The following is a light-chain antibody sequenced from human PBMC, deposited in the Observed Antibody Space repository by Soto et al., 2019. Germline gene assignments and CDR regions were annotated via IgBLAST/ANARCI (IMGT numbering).Light chain of an antibody. CDR3: SSYVGSNIYV. V-gene: IGLV2-8*01. CDR2: EIS. Sequence: QSALTQPPSASGSPGQSVTISCTGTSSDVGGYDYVSWYQQHPGKVPKLMIYEISKRPSGVPDRFSGSKSGNTASLTVSGLQAEDEADYYCSSYVGSNIYVFGTGTKLTVL. CDR1: SSDVGGYDY. J-gene: IGLJ1*01.